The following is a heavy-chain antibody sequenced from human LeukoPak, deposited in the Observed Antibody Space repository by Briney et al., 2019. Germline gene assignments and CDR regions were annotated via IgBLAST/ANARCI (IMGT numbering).Heavy chain of an antibody. D-gene: IGHD3-3*01. Sequence: PGGSLRLSCAASGFTFSSYGMHWVRQAPGKGLEWVAVIWYDGSNKYYADSVKGRFTISRDNSKNTLYLQMNSLRAEDTAVYYCARDNPLRSGYFAFDIWGQGTMVTVSS. CDR3: ARDNPLRSGYFAFDI. CDR1: GFTFSSYG. CDR2: IWYDGSNK. V-gene: IGHV3-33*01. J-gene: IGHJ3*02.